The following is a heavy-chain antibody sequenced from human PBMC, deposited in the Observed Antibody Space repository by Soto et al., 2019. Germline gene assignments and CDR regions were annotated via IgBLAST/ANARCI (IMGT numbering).Heavy chain of an antibody. CDR2: IVVGSGNT. CDR3: AADRGVVTAIAPDY. D-gene: IGHD2-21*02. CDR1: GFTFASSA. J-gene: IGHJ4*02. Sequence: ASVKVSCKASGFTFASSAVQWVRQARGQRLEWIGWIVVGSGNTNYAQKFQERVTITRDMSTSTAYMELSSLRSEDTAVYYCAADRGVVTAIAPDYWGQGTLVTVSS. V-gene: IGHV1-58*01.